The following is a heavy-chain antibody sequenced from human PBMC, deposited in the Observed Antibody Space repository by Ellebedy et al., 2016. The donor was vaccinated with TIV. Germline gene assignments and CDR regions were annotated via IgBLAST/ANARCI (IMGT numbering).Heavy chain of an antibody. Sequence: AASVKVSCKASGYSLTTYGLNWVRQAPGQRPEWMGWISPNTGQPTYAQGFTARFVFSLDTSPYTAYLHISNLKAEDTAVYYCARESYDPLTDLYVSAFDLWGQGTKVTVSS. CDR1: GYSLTTYG. CDR3: ARESYDPLTDLYVSAFDL. D-gene: IGHD3-9*01. CDR2: ISPNTGQP. V-gene: IGHV7-4-1*02. J-gene: IGHJ3*01.